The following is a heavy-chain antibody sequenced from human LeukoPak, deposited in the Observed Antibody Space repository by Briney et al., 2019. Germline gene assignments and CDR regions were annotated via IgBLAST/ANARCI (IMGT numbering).Heavy chain of an antibody. Sequence: SETLSRTCAVYGVSFSGYYWSWIRQPPGKGLEWMGEINHSGSTNYNPSLKSRVTISVDTSKNQFSLKLSSVTAADTAVYYCARGGLAAAGNNWFDPWGQGTLVTVSS. CDR2: INHSGST. V-gene: IGHV4-34*01. CDR3: ARGGLAAAGNNWFDP. D-gene: IGHD6-13*01. CDR1: GVSFSGYY. J-gene: IGHJ5*02.